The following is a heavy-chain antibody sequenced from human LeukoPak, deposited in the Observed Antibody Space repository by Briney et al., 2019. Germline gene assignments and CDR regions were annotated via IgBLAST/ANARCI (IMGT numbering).Heavy chain of an antibody. CDR2: INPNSGGI. Sequence: ASVKVSCKASGYTFTGYYMHWVQQAPGQGLEWMGWINPNSGGINYAQKFQGRVTMTRDTSISTAYMELSRLRSDDTAVYYCAREISRYNWNYFPDYWGQGTLVTVSS. CDR3: AREISRYNWNYFPDY. D-gene: IGHD1-7*01. CDR1: GYTFTGYY. V-gene: IGHV1-2*02. J-gene: IGHJ4*02.